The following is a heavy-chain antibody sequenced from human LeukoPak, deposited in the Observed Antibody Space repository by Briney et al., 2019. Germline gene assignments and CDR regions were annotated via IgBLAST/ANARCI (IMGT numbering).Heavy chain of an antibody. CDR2: IRFDGSDK. CDR1: GFTFSDYG. J-gene: IGHJ4*02. Sequence: GGSLRLSCAASGFTFSDYGMHWVRQPPGKGLEWVAFIRFDGSDKFYADSVKGRFTISRDNSKNTIYLQMNSLRGEDTAVYFCGKEGSAGTEPDYWGQGSLVTVSS. D-gene: IGHD3/OR15-3a*01. CDR3: GKEGSAGTEPDY. V-gene: IGHV3-30*02.